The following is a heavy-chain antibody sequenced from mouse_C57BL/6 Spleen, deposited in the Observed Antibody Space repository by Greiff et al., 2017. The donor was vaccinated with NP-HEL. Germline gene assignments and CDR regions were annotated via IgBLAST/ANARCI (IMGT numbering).Heavy chain of an antibody. D-gene: IGHD1-1*01. CDR3: AILHGAGPFDY. Sequence: QVQLKQPGAELVMPGASVKLSCKASGYTFTSYWMHWVKQRPGQGLEWIGEIDPSDSYTNYNQKFKGKSTLTVDKSSSTAYMQLSSLTSEDSAVYYCAILHGAGPFDYWGQGTTLTVSS. J-gene: IGHJ2*01. CDR2: IDPSDSYT. V-gene: IGHV1-69*01. CDR1: GYTFTSYW.